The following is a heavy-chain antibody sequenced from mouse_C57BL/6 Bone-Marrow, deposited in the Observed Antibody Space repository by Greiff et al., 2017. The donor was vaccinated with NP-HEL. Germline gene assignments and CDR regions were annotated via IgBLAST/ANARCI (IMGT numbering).Heavy chain of an antibody. CDR1: GFPITSGYY. CDR3: AGDRGGVDY. J-gene: IGHJ2*01. CDR2: ITHSGET. V-gene: IGHV12-3*01. Sequence: QVQLQQSGPGLVKPSQSLFLTCSITGFPITSGYYWIWIRQSPGKPLEWMGYITHSGETFYNPSLQSPISITRETSKNQFFLQLNAVTTEDTAMYYCAGDRGGVDYWGQGTTLTVSS.